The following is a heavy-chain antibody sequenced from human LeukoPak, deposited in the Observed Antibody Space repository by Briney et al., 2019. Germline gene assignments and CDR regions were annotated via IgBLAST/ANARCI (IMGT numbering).Heavy chain of an antibody. J-gene: IGHJ2*01. D-gene: IGHD4-17*01. V-gene: IGHV4-30-4*02. CDR2: IYYSGST. CDR1: GGSISSGDYH. Sequence: SETLSLTCTVSGGSISSGDYHWSWIRQPPGKGLEWIGYIYYSGSTYYNPSLKSRVTISVDTSKNQFSLKLSSVTAADTAVYYCARYPLPYGDYNWYFDLWGRGTLVTVSS. CDR3: ARYPLPYGDYNWYFDL.